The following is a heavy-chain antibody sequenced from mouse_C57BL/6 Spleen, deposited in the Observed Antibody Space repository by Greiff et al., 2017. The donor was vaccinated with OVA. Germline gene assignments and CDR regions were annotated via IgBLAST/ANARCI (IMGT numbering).Heavy chain of an antibody. J-gene: IGHJ4*01. V-gene: IGHV1-63*01. D-gene: IGHD3-3*01. CDR1: GYTFTNYW. CDR2: IYPGGGYT. Sequence: QVHVKQSGAELVRPGTSVKMSCKASGYTFTNYWIGWAKQRPGHGLEWIGDIYPGGGYTNYNEKFKGKATLTADKSSSTAYMQFSSLTSEDSAIDYCARREGRGAMDYWGQGTSVTVSS. CDR3: ARREGRGAMDY.